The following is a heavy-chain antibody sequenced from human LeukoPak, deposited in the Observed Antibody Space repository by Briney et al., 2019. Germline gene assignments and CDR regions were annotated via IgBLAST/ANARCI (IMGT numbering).Heavy chain of an antibody. Sequence: GGSLRLSCAASGFTFSSYGMHWVRQAPGKGLEWVAVIWYDGSNKYYADSVKGRFTISRDNSKNMLYLQMNSLTAEDTAVYYCSRSGSSGLKLDCWGQGTLVTVSS. CDR2: IWYDGSNK. V-gene: IGHV3-33*01. CDR1: GFTFSSYG. CDR3: SRSGSSGLKLDC. D-gene: IGHD1-14*01. J-gene: IGHJ4*02.